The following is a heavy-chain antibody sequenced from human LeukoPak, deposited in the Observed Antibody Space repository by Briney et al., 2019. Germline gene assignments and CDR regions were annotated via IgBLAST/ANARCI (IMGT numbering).Heavy chain of an antibody. CDR3: AREPSYEGADY. CDR1: GYTFTGYY. CDR2: INPKSGGT. Sequence: ASVKVSCKASGYTFTGYYMHWVRQAPGQGLEWMGWINPKSGGTNYAQKFQGRVTMTRDTSISTAYMELSRLRSDDTAVYYCAREPSYEGADYWGQGTLVTVSS. D-gene: IGHD3-3*01. J-gene: IGHJ4*02. V-gene: IGHV1-2*02.